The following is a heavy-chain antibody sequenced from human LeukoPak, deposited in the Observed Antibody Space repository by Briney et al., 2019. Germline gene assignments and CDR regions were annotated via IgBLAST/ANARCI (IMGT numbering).Heavy chain of an antibody. CDR2: IKQDGSEK. V-gene: IGHV3-7*01. Sequence: PGGSLRLSCAASGFTFSIYWMSWVRQAPGKGLEWVANIKQDGSEKYYVDSVEGRFAISRDNAQNSLYLRMNSLRVEDTAMYYCARWQPGFDPWGQGTLVTVSS. J-gene: IGHJ5*02. CDR3: ARWQPGFDP. CDR1: GFTFSIYW. D-gene: IGHD6-13*01.